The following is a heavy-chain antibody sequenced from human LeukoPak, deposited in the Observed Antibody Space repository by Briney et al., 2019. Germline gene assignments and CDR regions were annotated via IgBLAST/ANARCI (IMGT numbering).Heavy chain of an antibody. D-gene: IGHD2-2*01. CDR1: GYTFTSYG. Sequence: ASVKVSCKASGYTFTSYGISWVRQAPGQGLEWMGWISAYNGNTNYAQKLQGRVTMTTDTSTSTAYMELRSLRSDDTAVYYCAREDGYCSSTSCYFDYWGPGNPGHRLL. J-gene: IGHJ4*02. CDR3: AREDGYCSSTSCYFDY. V-gene: IGHV1-18*01. CDR2: ISAYNGNT.